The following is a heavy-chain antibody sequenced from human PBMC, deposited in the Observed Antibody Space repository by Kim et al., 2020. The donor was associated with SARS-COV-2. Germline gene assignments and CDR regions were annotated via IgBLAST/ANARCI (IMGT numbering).Heavy chain of an antibody. D-gene: IGHD6-13*01. V-gene: IGHV4-39*07. CDR3: ARDFPAAAGYYYGMDV. J-gene: IGHJ6*02. Sequence: SLTSRVTISVDPSKTQFSLKLSSVTAADTAVYYCARDFPAAAGYYYGMDVWGQGTTVTVSS.